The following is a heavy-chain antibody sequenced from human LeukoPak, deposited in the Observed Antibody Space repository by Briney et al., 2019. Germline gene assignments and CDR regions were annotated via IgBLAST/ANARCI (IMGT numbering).Heavy chain of an antibody. V-gene: IGHV3-48*01. CDR1: GFTFSSYS. CDR3: ASLYYDFWSGHDY. CDR2: ISSSSSTI. J-gene: IGHJ4*02. D-gene: IGHD3-3*01. Sequence: QTGGSLRLSCAASGFTFSSYSMNWVRQAPGKGLEWVSYISSSSSTIYYADSVKGRFTISRDNAKNSLYLQMNSLRAEDTAVYYCASLYYDFWSGHDYWGQGTLVTVSS.